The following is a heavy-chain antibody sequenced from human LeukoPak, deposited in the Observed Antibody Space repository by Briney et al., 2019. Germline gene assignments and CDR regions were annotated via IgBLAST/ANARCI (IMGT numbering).Heavy chain of an antibody. J-gene: IGHJ4*02. CDR2: IYHSGST. D-gene: IGHD1-26*01. CDR3: ARDTAAYRGSFDY. V-gene: IGHV4-59*12. Sequence: SETLSLTCTVSGGSISSYYWTWIRQPPGKGLEWIGYIYHSGSTYYNPSLKSRVTISVDRSKNQFFLKLSSVTAADTAVYYCARDTAAYRGSFDYWGQGTLVTVSS. CDR1: GGSISSYY.